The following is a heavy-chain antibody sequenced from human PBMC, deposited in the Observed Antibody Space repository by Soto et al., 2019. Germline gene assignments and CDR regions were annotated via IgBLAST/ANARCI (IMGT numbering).Heavy chain of an antibody. J-gene: IGHJ4*02. CDR2: IYVGDSET. Sequence: DLEQSGAEVKKPGESLKISCEASGYSFSSHWIGWVRQTPGKGPEWMGFIYVGDSETRYSPSFQGQITISVDKAITTAYLHWSSLKASDTANYYCVIAQGLRFRFDYWGQGTLVTVS. CDR3: VIAQGLRFRFDY. CDR1: GYSFSSHW. D-gene: IGHD2-21*02. V-gene: IGHV5-51*03.